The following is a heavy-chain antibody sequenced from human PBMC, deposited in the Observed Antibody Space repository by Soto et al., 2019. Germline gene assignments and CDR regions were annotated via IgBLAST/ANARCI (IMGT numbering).Heavy chain of an antibody. J-gene: IGHJ6*02. CDR3: AREGCSGGSCYSHYYYGMDV. Sequence: PGESLKISCKGSGYSFTSYWIGWVRQMPGKGLEWTGIIYPGDSDTRYSPSFQGQVTISADKSISTAYLQWSSLKASDTAMYYCAREGCSGGSCYSHYYYGMDVWGQGTTVTVSS. V-gene: IGHV5-51*01. D-gene: IGHD2-15*01. CDR1: GYSFTSYW. CDR2: IYPGDSDT.